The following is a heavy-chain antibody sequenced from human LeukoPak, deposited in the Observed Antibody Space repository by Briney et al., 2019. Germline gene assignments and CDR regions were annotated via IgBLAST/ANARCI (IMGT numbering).Heavy chain of an antibody. CDR1: RFTFSSYA. Sequence: SGGSLRLSCAASRFTFSSYAMSWVRQAPGKGLEWVSGLSGSGDITYYADSVKGRFTISRDNSKNTLYLQMNSLRAEDTAVYYCARSSSRYCSGGSCYSGVLGYFDYWGQGTLVTVSS. CDR2: LSGSGDIT. V-gene: IGHV3-23*01. D-gene: IGHD2-15*01. CDR3: ARSSSRYCSGGSCYSGVLGYFDY. J-gene: IGHJ4*02.